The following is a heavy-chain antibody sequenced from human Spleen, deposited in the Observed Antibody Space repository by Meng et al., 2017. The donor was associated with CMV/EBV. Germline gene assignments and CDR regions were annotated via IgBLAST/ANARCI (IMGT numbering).Heavy chain of an antibody. CDR2: INPNSGGK. Sequence: ASVKVSCKASGGTLSTYAISWVRQAPGQGLEWMGWINPNSGGKNYTANFQGRVTMTRDTSISTANMDLSSLRSDDTAVYYCARSYGAYDAFDIWGQGTMVTVSS. CDR1: GGTLSTYA. D-gene: IGHD3-10*01. V-gene: IGHV1-2*02. J-gene: IGHJ3*02. CDR3: ARSYGAYDAFDI.